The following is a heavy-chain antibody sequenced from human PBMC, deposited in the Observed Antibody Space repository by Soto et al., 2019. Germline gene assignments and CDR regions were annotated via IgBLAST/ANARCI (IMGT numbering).Heavy chain of an antibody. D-gene: IGHD2-15*01. V-gene: IGHV4-59*12. CDR3: ASTVVAATHNWFDP. CDR1: DGSLSPNY. CDR2: IYYAGTT. J-gene: IGHJ5*02. Sequence: SETLSLTCTVSDGSLSPNYWSWIRQPPGKGLEWIGYIYYAGTTTYNPSLQSRVSISVDTSKNQFSLKLTSVTAADTAVYYCASTVVAATHNWFDPWGQGTLVTVSS.